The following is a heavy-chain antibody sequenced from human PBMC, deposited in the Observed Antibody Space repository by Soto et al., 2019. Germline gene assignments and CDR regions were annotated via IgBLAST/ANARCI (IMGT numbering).Heavy chain of an antibody. V-gene: IGHV3-21*01. CDR2: ISSSSSYI. CDR1: GFTFSSYG. CDR3: ARGGVQSNGPYFDY. Sequence: GGSLRLSCAASGFTFSSYGMNWVRQAPGKGLEWVSSISSSSSYIYYADSVKGRFTISRDSAKNSLYLQMNSLRAEDTAVYYCARGGVQSNGPYFDYWGQGTLVTVSS. J-gene: IGHJ4*02. D-gene: IGHD3-10*01.